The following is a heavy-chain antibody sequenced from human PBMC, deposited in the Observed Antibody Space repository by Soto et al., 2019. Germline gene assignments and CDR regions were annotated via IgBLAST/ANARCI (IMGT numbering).Heavy chain of an antibody. CDR2: ISRSSSTI. V-gene: IGHV3-48*01. CDR3: ARDTYRDDYGGLHGDY. J-gene: IGHJ4*02. CDR1: GFTFSTYG. D-gene: IGHD4-17*01. Sequence: GGPRRLSFAASGFTFSTYGMNWFRRAPGKGLEWVSYISRSSSTIYYADSVKGRFTISRDNAKNSLYLQMNSLRAEDTAVYYCARDTYRDDYGGLHGDYWGQGTLVTVSS.